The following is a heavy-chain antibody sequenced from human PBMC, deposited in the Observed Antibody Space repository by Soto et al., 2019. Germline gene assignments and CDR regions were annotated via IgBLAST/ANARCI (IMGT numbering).Heavy chain of an antibody. J-gene: IGHJ4*02. CDR2: INHSGST. D-gene: IGHD2-15*01. Sequence: QVQLQQWGAGLLKPSETLSLTCAVYGGSFSGYYWSWIRQPPGKGLEWIGEINHSGSTNYNPSLKSRVTISVDTSKNQFSLKLSSVTAADTAVYYCARGRRGYCSGGSCQNFDYWGQGTLVTVSS. CDR1: GGSFSGYY. CDR3: ARGRRGYCSGGSCQNFDY. V-gene: IGHV4-34*01.